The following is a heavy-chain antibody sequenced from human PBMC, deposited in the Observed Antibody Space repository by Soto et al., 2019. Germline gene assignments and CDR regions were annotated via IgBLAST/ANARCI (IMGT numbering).Heavy chain of an antibody. CDR2: IYYSGST. CDR3: ARDRARSGLDY. D-gene: IGHD3-3*01. V-gene: IGHV4-59*12. CDR1: GGSISSYY. Sequence: PSETLSLTCTVSGGSISSYYWSWIRQPPGKGLEWIGYIYYSGSTNYNPSLKSRVTISVDTSKNQFSLKLSSVTAADTAVYYCARDRARSGLDYWGQGTLVTVSS. J-gene: IGHJ4*02.